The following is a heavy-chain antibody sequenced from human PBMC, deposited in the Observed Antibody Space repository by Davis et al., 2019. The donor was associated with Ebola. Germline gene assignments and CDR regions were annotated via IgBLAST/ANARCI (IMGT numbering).Heavy chain of an antibody. CDR3: ASNVVRLELVGFV. D-gene: IGHD1-7*01. CDR1: GGTFSSYA. Sequence: AASVKVSCKASGGTFSSYAISWVRQAPGQGLEWMGGIIPIFGTANYAQKFQGRVTITADESTSTAYMELSSLRSEDTAVYYCASNVVRLELVGFVWGQGTLVTVSS. J-gene: IGHJ4*02. V-gene: IGHV1-69*13. CDR2: IIPIFGTA.